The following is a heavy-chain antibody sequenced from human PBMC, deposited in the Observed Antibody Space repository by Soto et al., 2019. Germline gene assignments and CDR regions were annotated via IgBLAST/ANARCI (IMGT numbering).Heavy chain of an antibody. CDR3: AKVSADSGGYYGDRFDD. D-gene: IGHD3-22*01. J-gene: IGHJ4*02. CDR1: GFTFSSYA. V-gene: IGHV3-23*01. CDR2: IGGSGGST. Sequence: EVQLLESGGGLVQPGGSLRLSCAASGFTFSSYAMSWVRQAPGTGLEWVSVIGGSGGSTYYGDSVKGRFTVSRDNSKKTMSLQMNIVRAEDTAVYYCAKVSADSGGYYGDRFDDWGQGTLVTVSS.